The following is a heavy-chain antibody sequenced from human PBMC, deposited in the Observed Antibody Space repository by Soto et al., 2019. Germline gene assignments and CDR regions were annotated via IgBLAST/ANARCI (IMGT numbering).Heavy chain of an antibody. D-gene: IGHD4-17*01. CDR2: INANNGNT. CDR1: GDSFNDYY. CDR3: ARDYGVPNYFDY. J-gene: IGHJ4*02. Sequence: ASVKVSCKTSGDSFNDYYIHWVRQAPGQGLEWMGWINANNGNTNYAQKLQGRVTMTTDTSTSTAYMELRSLRSDDTAVYYCARDYGVPNYFDYWGQGTLVTVSS. V-gene: IGHV1-18*04.